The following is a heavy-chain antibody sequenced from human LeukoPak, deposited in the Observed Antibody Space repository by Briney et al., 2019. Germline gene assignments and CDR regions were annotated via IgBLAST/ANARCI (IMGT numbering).Heavy chain of an antibody. D-gene: IGHD1-14*01. V-gene: IGHV3-7*01. CDR1: GFTFSSYW. CDR3: ARDEQPNKNHYYYYYMDV. Sequence: GGSLRLSCAASGFTFSSYWMSWVRQAPGKGLEWVANIKQDGSEKYYVDSVKGRFTISRDNAKNSLYLQMNSLRAEDTAVYYCARDEQPNKNHYYYYYMDVWGKGTTVTVSS. CDR2: IKQDGSEK. J-gene: IGHJ6*03.